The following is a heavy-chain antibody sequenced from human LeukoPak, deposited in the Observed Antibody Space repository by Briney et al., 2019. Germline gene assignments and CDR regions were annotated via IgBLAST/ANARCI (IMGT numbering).Heavy chain of an antibody. CDR2: IKQDGSEK. CDR3: ARVRRYNWNDGRDAFDI. CDR1: GFTFSSYW. J-gene: IGHJ3*02. Sequence: GGSLRLSCAASGFTFSSYWMSWVRQAPGKGLEWVANIKQDGSEKCYVDSVKGRFTISRDNAKNSLYLQMNSLRAEDTAVYYCARVRRYNWNDGRDAFDIWGQGTMVTVSS. V-gene: IGHV3-7*01. D-gene: IGHD1-1*01.